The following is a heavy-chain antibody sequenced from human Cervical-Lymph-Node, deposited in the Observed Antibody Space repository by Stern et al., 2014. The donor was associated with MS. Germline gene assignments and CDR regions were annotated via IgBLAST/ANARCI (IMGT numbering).Heavy chain of an antibody. D-gene: IGHD2-21*01. J-gene: IGHJ3*01. CDR2: IYPSGST. Sequence: QVQLQESGSGQAKPSQTLSLTCAVSGGSISSGGSSWNWIRQPPGKGLEWIGFIYPSGSTSYNPSLKGRVFISVVTSKNQFALNLRSVTAADTAVYYCARGGVIYTQDRNGFDVWGQGTMVTVSS. CDR3: ARGGVIYTQDRNGFDV. V-gene: IGHV4-30-2*01. CDR1: GGSISSGGSS.